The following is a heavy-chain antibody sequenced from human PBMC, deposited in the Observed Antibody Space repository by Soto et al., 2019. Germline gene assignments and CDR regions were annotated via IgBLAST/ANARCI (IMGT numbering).Heavy chain of an antibody. J-gene: IGHJ5*02. CDR2: IYYSGST. Sequence: PSETLSLTCTVSGGSISSYYWSWIRQPPGKGLEWIGYIYYSGSTNYNPSLKSRVTISVDTSKNQFSLKLSSVTAADTAVYYCARDFDQRWFDPWGQGTLVTVSS. V-gene: IGHV4-59*01. CDR3: ARDFDQRWFDP. D-gene: IGHD3-9*01. CDR1: GGSISSYY.